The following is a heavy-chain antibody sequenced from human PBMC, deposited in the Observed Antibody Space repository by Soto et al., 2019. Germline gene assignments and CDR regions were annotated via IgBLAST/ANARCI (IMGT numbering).Heavy chain of an antibody. Sequence: GASVKVSCKASGGTFSSYTISWVRQAPGQGLEWMGRIIPILGRTNYAQKFQGRVTMTRDTSTSTAYMELSRLRSDDTAVYYCARDFRYSSSSGFDYWGQGTLVTVSS. CDR2: IIPILGRT. J-gene: IGHJ4*02. D-gene: IGHD6-6*01. CDR1: GGTFSSYT. V-gene: IGHV1-69*08. CDR3: ARDFRYSSSSGFDY.